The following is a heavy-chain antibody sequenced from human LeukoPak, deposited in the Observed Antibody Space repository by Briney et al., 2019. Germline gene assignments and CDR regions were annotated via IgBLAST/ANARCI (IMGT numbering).Heavy chain of an antibody. J-gene: IGHJ4*02. CDR1: WFNVNSNY. V-gene: IGHV3-53*01. CDR3: ARDLPVAGSDC. Sequence: GALQLSCSASWFNVNSNYNKLVRQASRKGPEWVSVIYSGGSTYYADSVKGRFTISRDNSKNTLYLQMNSLRAEDTAVYYCARDLPVAGSDCWGQGTLVTVSS. D-gene: IGHD6-19*01. CDR2: IYSGGST.